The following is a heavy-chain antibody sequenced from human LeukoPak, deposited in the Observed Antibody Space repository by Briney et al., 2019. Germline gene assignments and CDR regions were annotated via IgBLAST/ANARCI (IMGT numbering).Heavy chain of an antibody. CDR1: GYSFTSYW. D-gene: IGHD3-3*01. CDR2: IYPGDSDT. V-gene: IGHV5-51*01. J-gene: IGHJ3*01. CDR3: ARGRITVFGVARNPFDV. Sequence: GESLKISCKGSGYSFTSYWIGWVRQMPGKGLEWMGIIYPGDSDTRYSPSFQGQVTISVDKSINTAYLQWSSLKASDTAMYYCARGRITVFGVARNPFDVWGQGTMVTVSS.